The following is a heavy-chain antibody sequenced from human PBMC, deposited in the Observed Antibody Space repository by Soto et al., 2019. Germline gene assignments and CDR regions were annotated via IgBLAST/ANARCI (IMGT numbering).Heavy chain of an antibody. CDR3: ARGSDFWSGYYRCYFDY. D-gene: IGHD3-3*01. CDR1: GGSVSSGSYY. J-gene: IGHJ4*02. CDR2: IYYSGST. V-gene: IGHV4-61*01. Sequence: QVQLQESGAGLVKPSETLSLTCTVSGGSVSSGSYYWSWIRQPPGKGLEWIGYIYYSGSTNYNPSLKRRVTISVDTSKNPFSLKLSSVTAADTAVYYCARGSDFWSGYYRCYFDYWGQGTLVTVSS.